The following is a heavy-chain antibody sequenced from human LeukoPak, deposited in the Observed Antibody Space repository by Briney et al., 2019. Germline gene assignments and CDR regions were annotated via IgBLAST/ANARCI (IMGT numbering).Heavy chain of an antibody. CDR1: GGTLSTYA. D-gene: IGHD5-18*01. V-gene: IGHV1-69*13. CDR2: IITISGTA. CDR3: ARGVRGDTAMVDYYYGMDV. Sequence: SVKVSCKASGGTLSTYAISWVRQAPGQGLEWMGGIITISGTANYAQNFQGRVTITADESTRTAYMELSSLRSEDTAVYYCARGVRGDTAMVDYYYGMDVWGQGTTVTV. J-gene: IGHJ6*02.